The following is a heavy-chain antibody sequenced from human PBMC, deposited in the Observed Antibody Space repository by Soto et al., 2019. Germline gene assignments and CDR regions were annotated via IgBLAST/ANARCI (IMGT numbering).Heavy chain of an antibody. CDR3: ARVKQGRGGYDAPCDY. Sequence: QVQLVESGGGVVQPGGSLRLSCAPSGFIFSSYGMHWVRQAPGKGLEWVAVIKYDGSNKYYADSVKGRFTISRDNSKNTLYLAMNSLRAEDTAVYYCARVKQGRGGYDAPCDYWGQGTRVTVSS. CDR1: GFIFSSYG. D-gene: IGHD5-12*01. V-gene: IGHV3-33*01. CDR2: IKYDGSNK. J-gene: IGHJ4*02.